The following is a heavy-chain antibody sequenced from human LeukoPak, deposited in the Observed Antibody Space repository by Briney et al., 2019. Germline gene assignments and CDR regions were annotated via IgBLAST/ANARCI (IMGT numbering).Heavy chain of an antibody. Sequence: GGSLRLSCAASGFPFNAYWMTWVRQAPGKGLEWVANIRQDGDTKYYVDSVKGRFTISRDNAVNSLYLQINSLRAEDTAIYYCARSLPYGTTWYGRSDFWGQGTLVTVSS. V-gene: IGHV3-7*03. CDR2: IRQDGDTK. CDR1: GFPFNAYW. D-gene: IGHD6-13*01. J-gene: IGHJ4*02. CDR3: ARSLPYGTTWYGRSDF.